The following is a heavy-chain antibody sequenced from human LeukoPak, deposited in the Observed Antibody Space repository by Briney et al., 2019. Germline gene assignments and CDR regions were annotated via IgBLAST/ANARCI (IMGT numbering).Heavy chain of an antibody. CDR2: IYNDGST. Sequence: GGSLRLSCAASGFIVSSKYMRWVRQAPGKALEWVSVIYNDGSTYYADSVKGRFTISRDNSKNTLYLQMNSLRAEDTAVYYCARGTFGVTAAHYWGQGTLVTVSS. D-gene: IGHD2/OR15-2a*01. V-gene: IGHV3-53*01. J-gene: IGHJ4*02. CDR3: ARGTFGVTAAHY. CDR1: GFIVSSKY.